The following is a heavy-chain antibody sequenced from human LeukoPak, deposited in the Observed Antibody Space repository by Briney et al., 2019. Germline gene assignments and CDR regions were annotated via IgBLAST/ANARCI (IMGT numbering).Heavy chain of an antibody. J-gene: IGHJ4*02. CDR2: IIHSGST. CDR1: GGSISSGYW. V-gene: IGHV4-4*02. D-gene: IGHD2-21*02. CDR3: ARNGDFALDY. Sequence: PSGTLSLTCAVSGGSISSGYWWSWVRQPPGKGLEWIGEIIHSGSTNYNPSLESRVTISVDKSKNQFSLKLTSVTAADTAVYYCARNGDFALDYWGQGTLVTVSS.